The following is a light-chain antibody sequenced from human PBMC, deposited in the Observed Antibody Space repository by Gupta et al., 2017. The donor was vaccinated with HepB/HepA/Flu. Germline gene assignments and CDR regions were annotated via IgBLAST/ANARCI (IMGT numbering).Light chain of an antibody. V-gene: IGKV3-15*01. Sequence: EILCRRSPATLSVSPGERATLSCRASQSVSSNLAWYQQKPGQAPRLLIYGASTRATGIPDRFSGSGSGTEFTLTISSLESEDFAVYYCQQYNNWPRAFGQGTKVEIK. CDR3: QQYNNWPRA. J-gene: IGKJ1*01. CDR2: GAS. CDR1: QSVSSN.